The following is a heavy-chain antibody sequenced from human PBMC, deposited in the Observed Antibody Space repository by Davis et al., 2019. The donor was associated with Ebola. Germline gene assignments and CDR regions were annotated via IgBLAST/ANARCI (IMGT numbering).Heavy chain of an antibody. D-gene: IGHD6-13*01. CDR1: GYTFTTYG. CDR3: ARPIYSSSWFGYAFDI. V-gene: IGHV1-18*01. CDR2: ISGYNGKT. Sequence: SVKVSCKASGYTFTTYGISWVRQAPGQGLEWMGWISGYNGKTNYAQKLQGRVTMTTDTSNSTAYMELRSLRSDDTAVYYCARPIYSSSWFGYAFDIWGQGTMVSVSS. J-gene: IGHJ3*02.